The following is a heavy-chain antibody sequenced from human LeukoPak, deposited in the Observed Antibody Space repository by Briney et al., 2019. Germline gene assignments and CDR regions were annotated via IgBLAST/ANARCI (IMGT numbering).Heavy chain of an antibody. CDR2: IIPIFGTA. CDR1: GGTFSSYA. CDR3: ARPYDSRGYTYGVDV. J-gene: IGHJ6*02. V-gene: IGHV1-69*13. D-gene: IGHD3-22*01. Sequence: ASVKVSCKASGGTFSSYAISWVRQAPGQGLEWMGGIIPIFGTANYAQKFQGRVTITADGSTSTAYMELSSLRSEDTAAYYCARPYDSRGYTYGVDVWGQGTTVTVSS.